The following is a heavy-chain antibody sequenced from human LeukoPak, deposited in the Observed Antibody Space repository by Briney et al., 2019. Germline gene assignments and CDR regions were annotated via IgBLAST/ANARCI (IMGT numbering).Heavy chain of an antibody. CDR1: GFTFGDYA. V-gene: IGHV3-23*01. CDR3: AKDRRVVIPFDY. J-gene: IGHJ4*02. Sequence: GGSLRLSCTASGFTFGDYAMSWVRQAPGKGLEWVSAISGSGGSTYYADSVKGRFTISRDNSKNTLYLQMNSLRAEDTAVYYCAKDRRVVIPFDYWGQGTLVTVSS. D-gene: IGHD3-22*01. CDR2: ISGSGGST.